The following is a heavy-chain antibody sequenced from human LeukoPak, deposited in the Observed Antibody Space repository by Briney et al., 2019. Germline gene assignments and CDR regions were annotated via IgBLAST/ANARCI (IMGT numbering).Heavy chain of an antibody. CDR2: INTNTGNP. CDR1: GYTFTTYA. J-gene: IGHJ6*02. Sequence: GASVKVSCKASGYTFTTYAMNWVRQAPGQGLEWMGWINTNTGNPTYAQGFTGRFVFSLDTSVSTAYLQISSLKAEDTAVYYCARAPYNWNFYGMDVWGQGTTVTVSS. CDR3: ARAPYNWNFYGMDV. V-gene: IGHV7-4-1*02. D-gene: IGHD1-20*01.